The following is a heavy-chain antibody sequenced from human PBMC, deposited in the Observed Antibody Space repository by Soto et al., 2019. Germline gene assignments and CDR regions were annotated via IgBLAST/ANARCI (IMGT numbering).Heavy chain of an antibody. CDR3: ARSPYYDDDGYYAGPSDY. CDR2: ISTYNDNT. Sequence: QVQLVQSGAEVKKPGASVKVSCKASGYTFTTYGFIWVRQAPGQGLEWVGWISTYNDNTNYSQKFQGIVTMTTDTSTSTAYMELRSLRTDDTAVYYCARSPYYDDDGYYAGPSDYWGQGTLVTVSS. V-gene: IGHV1-18*01. D-gene: IGHD3-22*01. J-gene: IGHJ4*02. CDR1: GYTFTTYG.